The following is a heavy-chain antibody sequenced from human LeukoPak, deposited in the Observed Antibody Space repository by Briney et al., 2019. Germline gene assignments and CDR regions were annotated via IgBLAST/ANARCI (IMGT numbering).Heavy chain of an antibody. V-gene: IGHV4-59*01. CDR1: VGSISSYY. CDR2: IYYGGNT. D-gene: IGHD1-1*01. CDR3: ARLTRRSGNYFDY. J-gene: IGHJ4*02. Sequence: SETLSLTCTVSVGSISSYYWSWIRQPPGKGLEWIGYIYYGGNTNYNPSLQSRVTISVGTSKSQFSLKLSSVTAADTAVYYCARLTRRSGNYFDYWGQGTLVTVSS.